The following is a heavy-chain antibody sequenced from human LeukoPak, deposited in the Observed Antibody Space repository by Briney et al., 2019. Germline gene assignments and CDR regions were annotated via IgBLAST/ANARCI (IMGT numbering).Heavy chain of an antibody. J-gene: IGHJ6*02. Sequence: PSETLSLTCTVSGGSISSYYWSWIRQPPEKGLEWIGYIYYSGSTNYNPSLKSRVTISVDTSKNQFSLKLSSVTAADTAVYYCARDRGTTGTTADYYGMDAWGQGTTVTVSS. CDR1: GGSISSYY. D-gene: IGHD1-1*01. V-gene: IGHV4-59*01. CDR3: ARDRGTTGTTADYYGMDA. CDR2: IYYSGST.